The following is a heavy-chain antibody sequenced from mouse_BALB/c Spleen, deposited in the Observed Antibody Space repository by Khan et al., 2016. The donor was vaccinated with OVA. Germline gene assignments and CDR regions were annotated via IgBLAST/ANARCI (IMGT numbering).Heavy chain of an antibody. CDR1: GYTFTDYA. CDR2: ISTYSGST. D-gene: IGHD2-3*01. J-gene: IGHJ2*01. Sequence: QVQLQPSGPELVRPGVSVKISCKGSGYTFTDYAMYWVKQSHAKSLEWIGLISTYSGSTNYNQMFKGKVTMTVEKSSSAAYMELARLTSEDSAIYYCARPAYDGYYDYWGQGTTLTVSS. CDR3: ARPAYDGYYDY. V-gene: IGHV1S137*01.